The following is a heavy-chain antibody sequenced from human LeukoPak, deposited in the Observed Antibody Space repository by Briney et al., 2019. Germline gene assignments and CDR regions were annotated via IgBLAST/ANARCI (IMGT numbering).Heavy chain of an antibody. CDR1: GGSISSYY. CDR3: ARDSGYYSDSSGYPGGNWFDP. D-gene: IGHD3-22*01. J-gene: IGHJ5*02. Sequence: SETLSLTCTVSGGSISSYYWSWIRQPAGKGLEWIGRIYTSGSTNYNPSLKSRVTMSVDTSKNQFSLKLSSVTAADTAVYYCARDSGYYSDSSGYPGGNWFDPWGQGTLVTVSS. V-gene: IGHV4-4*07. CDR2: IYTSGST.